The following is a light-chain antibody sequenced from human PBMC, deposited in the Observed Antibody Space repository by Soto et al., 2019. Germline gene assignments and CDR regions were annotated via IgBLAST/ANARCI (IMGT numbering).Light chain of an antibody. J-gene: IGKJ1*01. CDR2: GAS. CDR3: QLLGSSET. V-gene: IGKV3-20*01. CDR1: QSISSNY. Sequence: ETVLTPYPGTLALSTMDIATLSCRASQSISSNYLAWYQQKPGQGPRLLIFGASSRATGIPDRFSGSGSGTDFTLTIIRLEPEDYAAYQGQLLGSSETFGQG.